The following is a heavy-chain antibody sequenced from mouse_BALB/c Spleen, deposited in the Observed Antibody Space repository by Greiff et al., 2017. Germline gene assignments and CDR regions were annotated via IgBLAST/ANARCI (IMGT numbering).Heavy chain of an antibody. CDR2: INSNGGST. Sequence: DVKLVESGGGLVKLGGSLKLSCAASGFTFSSYYMSWVRQTPEKRLELVAAINSNGGSTYYPDTVKGRFTISRDNAKNTLYLQMSSLKSEDTALYYCARQGTTVVAYWYFDVWGAGTTVTVSS. V-gene: IGHV5-6-2*01. CDR1: GFTFSSYY. CDR3: ARQGTTVVAYWYFDV. J-gene: IGHJ1*01. D-gene: IGHD1-1*01.